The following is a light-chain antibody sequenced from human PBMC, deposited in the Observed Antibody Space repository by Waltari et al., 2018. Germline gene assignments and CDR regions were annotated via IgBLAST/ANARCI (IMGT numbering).Light chain of an antibody. CDR2: GTS. V-gene: IGLV1-40*01. CDR3: QSYDTSLSVV. J-gene: IGLJ2*01. Sequence: QSVLTQPPSVSGAPGQRVSISCTGRGSNLGAGYDVHWYQQPPGKAPKLLIYGTSTRPPGVPDRFFGSQSGTSASLAITALQAEDEAEYYCQSYDTSLSVVFGGGTKLTVL. CDR1: GSNLGAGYD.